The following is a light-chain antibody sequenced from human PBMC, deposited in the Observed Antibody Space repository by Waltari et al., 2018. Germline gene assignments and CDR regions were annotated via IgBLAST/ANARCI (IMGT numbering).Light chain of an antibody. CDR1: QSVVSY. J-gene: IGKJ5*01. Sequence: EIVLTQSPATLSLSPGERATLSCRASQSVVSYLAWYQQKPGQAPRLLIYDAFNRATGTPARFSGSGSGKDFTLTISSLEPEDFAVYYCQQRYSWPPITFGQGTRLEIK. V-gene: IGKV3-11*01. CDR3: QQRYSWPPIT. CDR2: DAF.